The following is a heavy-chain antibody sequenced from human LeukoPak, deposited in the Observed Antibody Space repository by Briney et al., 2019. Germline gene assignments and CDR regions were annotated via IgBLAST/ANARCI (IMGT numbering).Heavy chain of an antibody. CDR2: IYYSGST. Sequence: SETLSLTCTVSGGSISSYYWSWIRQPPGKGLEWIGYIYYSGSTNYNPSLKSRVTISVDTSKNQFSLKLSSVTAADTAVYYCARDPGNTGWFDPWGQGTLVTVSS. V-gene: IGHV4-59*01. CDR3: ARDPGNTGWFDP. J-gene: IGHJ5*02. D-gene: IGHD1-14*01. CDR1: GGSISSYY.